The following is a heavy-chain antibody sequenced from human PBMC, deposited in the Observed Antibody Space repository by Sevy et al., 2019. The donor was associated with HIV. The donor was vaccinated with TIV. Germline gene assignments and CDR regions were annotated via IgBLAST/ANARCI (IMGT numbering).Heavy chain of an antibody. Sequence: GGSLRLSCAASGFSFGDYAMHWVRQAPGKGLEWVSGISWNSVSLDYADSVTGRFTISRDNAKNSLFLQMNRLRSEDTALYYCAKDNRPATMSNSSYYYYYGMDVWGQGTTVTVSS. CDR1: GFSFGDYA. D-gene: IGHD6-6*01. CDR3: AKDNRPATMSNSSYYYYYGMDV. V-gene: IGHV3-9*01. J-gene: IGHJ6*02. CDR2: ISWNSVSL.